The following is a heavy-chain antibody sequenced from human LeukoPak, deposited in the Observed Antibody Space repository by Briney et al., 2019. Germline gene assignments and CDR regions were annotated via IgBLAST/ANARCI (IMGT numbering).Heavy chain of an antibody. Sequence: ASVKVSCKASGYTFTSYGISWVRQAPGQGLEWMGWISAYNGNTNYAQKLQGRVTMTTDTSTSTAYMELRSLRSDDTAVYYCARVLATVTGYYYYYMDVWGKGTTVTVSS. CDR1: GYTFTSYG. CDR3: ARVLATVTGYYYYYMDV. CDR2: ISAYNGNT. J-gene: IGHJ6*03. D-gene: IGHD4-11*01. V-gene: IGHV1-18*01.